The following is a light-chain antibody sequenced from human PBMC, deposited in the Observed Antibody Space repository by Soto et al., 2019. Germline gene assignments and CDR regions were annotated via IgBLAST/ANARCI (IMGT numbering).Light chain of an antibody. Sequence: EIVLTQSPGTLSLSPGEGATLSCRASQSVGSNYLAWYQQKPGQAPRLLFYGASSRATGIPDRFSGSGSGTDFTLTIIRLEPEDFAVYYCQQYGSIPRTFGQGTKVEIK. CDR1: QSVGSNY. CDR3: QQYGSIPRT. J-gene: IGKJ1*01. CDR2: GAS. V-gene: IGKV3-20*01.